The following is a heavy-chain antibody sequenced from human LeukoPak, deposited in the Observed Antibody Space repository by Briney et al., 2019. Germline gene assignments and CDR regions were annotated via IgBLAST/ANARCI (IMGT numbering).Heavy chain of an antibody. CDR1: GFTFSTKW. CDR3: ARDMTPQTPNGPNY. D-gene: IGHD3-16*01. CDR2: IKPDGSEK. Sequence: GGSLRLSCAASGFTFSTKWMTWVRQAPGKGLEWVANIKPDGSEKFYVDSVKGRFTISRDNARNSLYLQMNSLRAEDTAVYYCARDMTPQTPNGPNYWGQGTLVTVSS. J-gene: IGHJ4*02. V-gene: IGHV3-7*01.